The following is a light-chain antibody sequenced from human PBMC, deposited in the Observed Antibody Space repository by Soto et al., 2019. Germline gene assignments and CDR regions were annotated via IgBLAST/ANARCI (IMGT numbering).Light chain of an antibody. V-gene: IGLV4-69*01. CDR1: SGRSTYA. CDR2: VNSDGSH. J-gene: IGLJ3*02. Sequence: QPVLTQSPSASASLGASVKLTCTLSSGRSTYAIAWHLQQSDKGPRYLMQVNSDGSHMKGDGIPDRFSGSSSGAERYLTISSLQSEDEADYYCQTWVTDIGWVFGGGTQLTVL. CDR3: QTWVTDIGWV.